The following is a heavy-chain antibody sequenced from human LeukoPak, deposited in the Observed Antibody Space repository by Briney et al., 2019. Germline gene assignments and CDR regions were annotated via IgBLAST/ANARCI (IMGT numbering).Heavy chain of an antibody. V-gene: IGHV4-59*11. Sequence: SETLSLTCAVSGASMNTHYWSWIRQPPGKGLEWIGYMMDTVTTKDNPSLKSRFTLSADTSKNQFSLRLTSVTAADTAVYYCATIKRGNIFGYFDFWGQGIPVTVSS. D-gene: IGHD5-18*01. CDR1: GASMNTHY. CDR3: ATIKRGNIFGYFDF. CDR2: MMDTVTT. J-gene: IGHJ4*02.